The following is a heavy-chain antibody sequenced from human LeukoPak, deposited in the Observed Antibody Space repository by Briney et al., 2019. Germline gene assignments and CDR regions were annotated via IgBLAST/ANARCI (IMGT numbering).Heavy chain of an antibody. Sequence: SETLSLTCTVSGGSITRGSFYWGWIRQPPGKGLEWIASVYYSGDTYYNPSLESQATISVDTSRNQFSLKLNSVTAADTAVYYCARVSCSGGACPFGSWFDPWGQGTLVTVSS. CDR3: ARVSCSGGACPFGSWFDP. D-gene: IGHD2-15*01. V-gene: IGHV4-39*01. CDR2: VYYSGDT. CDR1: GGSITRGSFY. J-gene: IGHJ5*02.